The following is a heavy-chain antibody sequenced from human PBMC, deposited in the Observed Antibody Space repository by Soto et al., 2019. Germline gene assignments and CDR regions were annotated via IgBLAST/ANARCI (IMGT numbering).Heavy chain of an antibody. CDR2: IYDTGISGYTPST. V-gene: IGHV4-59*11. CDR3: ARGEDAFFYYGLDV. Sequence: SEPLSLTCTVSGGSITSPYWSWIRRPPGKGLEWIAYIYDTGISGYTPSTSYNPSLKSRVTMSVDTFKSQFSLKLTSVTAADTAVYYCARGEDAFFYYGLDVWGQGITVTVSS. CDR1: GGSITSPY. J-gene: IGHJ6*02.